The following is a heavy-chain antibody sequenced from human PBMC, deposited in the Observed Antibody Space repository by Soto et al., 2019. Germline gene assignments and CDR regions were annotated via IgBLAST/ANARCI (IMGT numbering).Heavy chain of an antibody. CDR1: GYSFTSYW. CDR2: IYPGDSDT. D-gene: IGHD4-4*01. J-gene: IGHJ5*02. V-gene: IGHV5-51*01. Sequence: GESLKISCKGSGYSFTSYWIGWVRQMPGKGLEWMGIIYPGDSDTRYSPSFQGQVTISADKSISTAYLQWSSLKASDTAMYYCARSRALDTVTTLNWFDPWGQGTVVTVSS. CDR3: ARSRALDTVTTLNWFDP.